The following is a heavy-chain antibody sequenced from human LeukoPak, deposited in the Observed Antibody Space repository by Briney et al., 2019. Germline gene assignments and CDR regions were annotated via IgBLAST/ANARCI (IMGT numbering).Heavy chain of an antibody. Sequence: GSLRLSCAASGFTFSRHWMHWVRQAPGKGLVWISRINSDGSGTNYADFVKGRFTIYRDNAKNTVYLQINSLRDEDTAVYYCARICSSTDCLIPDWGQGTLVTVSS. V-gene: IGHV3-74*01. CDR3: ARICSSTDCLIPD. D-gene: IGHD2-2*01. CDR2: INSDGSGT. J-gene: IGHJ4*02. CDR1: GFTFSRHW.